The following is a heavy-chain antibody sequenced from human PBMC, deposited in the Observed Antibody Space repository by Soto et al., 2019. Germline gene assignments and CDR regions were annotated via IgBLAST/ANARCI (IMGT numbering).Heavy chain of an antibody. V-gene: IGHV3-23*01. CDR1: GFTFSSYA. J-gene: IGHJ4*01. CDR3: APTPHYDILTGYAYYFDY. CDR2: ISGSGGST. D-gene: IGHD3-9*01. Sequence: GGSLRLSCAASGFTFSSYAMSWVRQAPGKGLEWVSAISGSGGSTYYADSVKGRFTISRDNSKNTLYLQMNSLRAEDTAVYYCAPTPHYDILTGYAYYFDYWAQEPWSPSPQ.